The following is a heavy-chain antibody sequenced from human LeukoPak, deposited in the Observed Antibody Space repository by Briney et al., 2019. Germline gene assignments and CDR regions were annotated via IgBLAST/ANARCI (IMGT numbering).Heavy chain of an antibody. D-gene: IGHD3-10*01. Sequence: SETLSLTCTVSGGSISSYYWSWIRQPAGKGLEWIGRIYTSGSTNCNPSLKSRVTMSVDTSKNQFSLKLSSVTAADTAVYYCARERVTMVRGVIVIYYGMDVWGQGTTVTVSS. CDR1: GGSISSYY. V-gene: IGHV4-4*07. J-gene: IGHJ6*02. CDR2: IYTSGST. CDR3: ARERVTMVRGVIVIYYGMDV.